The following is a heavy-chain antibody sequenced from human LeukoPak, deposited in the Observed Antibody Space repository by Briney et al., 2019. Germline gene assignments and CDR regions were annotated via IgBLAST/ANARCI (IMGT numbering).Heavy chain of an antibody. CDR2: ISGSGGST. J-gene: IGHJ4*02. CDR3: AKDSVSAVTTFDY. Sequence: GGSLRLSCAASGFTFSSYGMHWVRQAPGKGLEWVSAISGSGGSTYYADSVKGRFTISRDNSKNTLYLQMNSLRAEDTAVYYCAKDSVSAVTTFDYWGQGTLVTVSS. CDR1: GFTFSSYG. V-gene: IGHV3-23*01. D-gene: IGHD4-17*01.